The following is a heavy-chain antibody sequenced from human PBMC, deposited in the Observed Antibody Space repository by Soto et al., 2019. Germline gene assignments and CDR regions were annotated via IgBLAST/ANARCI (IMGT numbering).Heavy chain of an antibody. J-gene: IGHJ5*02. V-gene: IGHV3-23*01. CDR2: ISGSGGST. CDR1: GFTFSSYA. CDR3: AKDISSSGWYGEGWFDP. Sequence: EVQLLESGGGLVQPGGSLRLSCAASGFTFSSYAMSWVRQAPGKGLEWVSAISGSGGSTYYADSVKGRFTISRDNSKNTLYLQMNSLRAEDTAVYYCAKDISSSGWYGEGWFDPWGQGTLVTVSS. D-gene: IGHD6-19*01.